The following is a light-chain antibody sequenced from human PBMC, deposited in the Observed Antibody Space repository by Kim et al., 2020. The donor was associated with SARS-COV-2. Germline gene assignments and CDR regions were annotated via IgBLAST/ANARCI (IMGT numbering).Light chain of an antibody. J-gene: IGLJ2*01. CDR2: EVY. CDR3: SSFTTSTTLV. Sequence: GQSVTISCTGSSSDVGSYNRVSWYLQPPGTAPKLIIYEVYNRPSGVPDRLSGSRSGSTASLTISGLQAQDEGDYYCSSFTTSTTLVFGGGTQLTVL. CDR1: SSDVGSYNR. V-gene: IGLV2-18*02.